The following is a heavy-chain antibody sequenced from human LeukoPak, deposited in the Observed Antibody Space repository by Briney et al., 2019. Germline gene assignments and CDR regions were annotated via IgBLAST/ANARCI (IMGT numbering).Heavy chain of an antibody. J-gene: IGHJ6*02. CDR1: GGTFSSYA. CDR2: VIPILGIA. D-gene: IGHD6-13*01. CDR3: ASLRSAAAGTHYYYGMDV. V-gene: IGHV1-69*04. Sequence: SVKVSCKASGGTFSSYAISWVRQAPGQGLEWMGRVIPILGIANYAQKFQGRVTITADKSTSTAYMELSSLRSEDTAVYYCASLRSAAAGTHYYYGMDVWGQGTTVNVSS.